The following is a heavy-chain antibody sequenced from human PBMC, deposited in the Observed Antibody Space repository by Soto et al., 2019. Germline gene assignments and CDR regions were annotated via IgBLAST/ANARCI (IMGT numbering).Heavy chain of an antibody. Sequence: QVQLQESGPGLVKPSETLSLTCTVSGGSISSYYWSWIRQPPGKGLEWIGYIYYSGSTNYNPSLKSRVTISVDRSQNQFSLKLTSVTSADTAVYYCARVSAYGDYRFGLHFGYSFQRTLVAVSS. CDR2: IYYSGST. V-gene: IGHV4-59*01. CDR3: ARVSAYGDYRFGLHFGY. D-gene: IGHD4-17*01. J-gene: IGHJ4*02. CDR1: GGSISSYY.